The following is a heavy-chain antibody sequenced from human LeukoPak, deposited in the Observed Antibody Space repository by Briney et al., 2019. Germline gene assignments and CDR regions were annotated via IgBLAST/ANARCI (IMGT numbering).Heavy chain of an antibody. Sequence: SETLSLTCTVSGGSVSSGSYYWSWIRQPPGKGLEWIGYIYYSGSTNYNPSLKSRVTISVDTSKNQFSLKLGSVTAADTAVYYCAGDGQPLDYGDVTWGQGTLVTVSS. D-gene: IGHD4-17*01. CDR1: GGSVSSGSYY. CDR3: AGDGQPLDYGDVT. J-gene: IGHJ5*02. V-gene: IGHV4-61*01. CDR2: IYYSGST.